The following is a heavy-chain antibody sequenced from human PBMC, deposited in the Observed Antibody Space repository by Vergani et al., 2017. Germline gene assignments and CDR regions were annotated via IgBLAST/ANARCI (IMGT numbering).Heavy chain of an antibody. CDR2: IHPAYSDT. CDR1: GYSFTNYW. V-gene: IGHV5-51*01. Sequence: EVPLVQSGAEVKKPGESLKISCQISGYSFTNYWIGWVRQMPGKGLEWMGIIHPAYSDTRYSPSFQGQVTISVDKSISTAYLQRSSLRASDSAMYYCARLYGRDSSGSKYFDYWGQGTLVTVSS. J-gene: IGHJ4*02. CDR3: ARLYGRDSSGSKYFDY. D-gene: IGHD3-22*01.